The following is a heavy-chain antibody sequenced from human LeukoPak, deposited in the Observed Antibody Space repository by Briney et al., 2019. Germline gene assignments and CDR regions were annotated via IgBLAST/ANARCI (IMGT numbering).Heavy chain of an antibody. CDR2: IYYSGIT. D-gene: IGHD1-7*01. CDR1: GGSISSSSYY. V-gene: IGHV4-39*01. CDR3: ARHGVYTVSGTTRTNLDY. Sequence: SETLSLTCTVSGGSISSSSYYWGWIRQPPGKGLERIGSIYYSGITYYNPSLKSRVTISVDTSKNQFSLKLSSVTAADTAVYYCARHGVYTVSGTTRTNLDYWGQGTLVTVSS. J-gene: IGHJ4*02.